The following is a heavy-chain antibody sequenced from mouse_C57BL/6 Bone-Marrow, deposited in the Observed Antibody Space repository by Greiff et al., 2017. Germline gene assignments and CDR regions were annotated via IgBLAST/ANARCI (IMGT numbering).Heavy chain of an antibody. CDR2: MLPGGGST. J-gene: IGHJ3*01. CDR3: ERELLRGGFAY. V-gene: IGHV1-9*01. D-gene: IGHD1-1*01. Sequence: QVQLQQSGAELMKPGASVKLFCKATGYTFTGYWIEWVKQRPGHGLEWIGEMLPGGGSTNYNEKFKGKATFTAATSSNTAYMKLSSLTTEDSDIYYCERELLRGGFAYWGQGTLVTVSA. CDR1: GYTFTGYW.